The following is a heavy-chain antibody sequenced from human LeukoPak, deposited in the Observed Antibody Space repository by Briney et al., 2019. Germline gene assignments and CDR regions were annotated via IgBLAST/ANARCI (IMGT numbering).Heavy chain of an antibody. D-gene: IGHD6-13*01. CDR2: ISSSSSTI. Sequence: GGSLRLSCAASGFTFSSYSMNWVRQARGKGLEWVSYISSSSSTIYYADSVKGRFTISRDNAKNSLYLQMNSLRAEDTAVYYCARIAAAIDYWGQGTLVTVSS. V-gene: IGHV3-48*04. J-gene: IGHJ4*02. CDR3: ARIAAAIDY. CDR1: GFTFSSYS.